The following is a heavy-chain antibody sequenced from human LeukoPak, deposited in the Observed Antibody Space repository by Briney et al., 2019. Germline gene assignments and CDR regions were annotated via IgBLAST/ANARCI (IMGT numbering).Heavy chain of an antibody. CDR3: AKAGYYYDSSGYWYYMDV. CDR2: IWYDGSDK. CDR1: GFTFSSYG. V-gene: IGHV3-33*06. D-gene: IGHD3-22*01. Sequence: PGGSLRLSCAASGFTFSSYGMHWVRQAPGKGLEGVAVIWYDGSDKYYADSVKGRFTISRDNSKNTLYLQMNSLRAEDTAVYYCAKAGYYYDSSGYWYYMDVWGKGTTVTVSS. J-gene: IGHJ6*03.